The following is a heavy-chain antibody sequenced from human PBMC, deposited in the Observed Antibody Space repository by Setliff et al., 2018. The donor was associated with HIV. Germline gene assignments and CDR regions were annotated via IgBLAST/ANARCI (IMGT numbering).Heavy chain of an antibody. CDR3: ASSVDNYGDNRWFDP. Sequence: VASVKVSCKASGYTFTSYGISWVRQVPGQGLEWMGWISAYNGNTNYAQNFQGRVTMTTDTSTSTVYMELRSLRSDDTAVYYCASSVDNYGDNRWFDPWGQGTLVTVSS. V-gene: IGHV1-18*01. CDR1: GYTFTSYG. J-gene: IGHJ5*02. CDR2: ISAYNGNT. D-gene: IGHD4-17*01.